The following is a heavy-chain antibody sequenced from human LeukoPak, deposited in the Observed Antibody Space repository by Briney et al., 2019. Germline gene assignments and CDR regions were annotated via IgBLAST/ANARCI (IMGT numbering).Heavy chain of an antibody. J-gene: IGHJ4*02. CDR1: GFTFSSYW. Sequence: PGGSLRLSCAASGFTFSSYWMHWVRHAPGKGLMWVSRINSDGSTTSYADSVKGRFTTSRDNAKNTLYLQMNSLRVEDTAVYYCTRINYGWGQGTLVTVSS. D-gene: IGHD3-16*01. CDR3: TRINYG. V-gene: IGHV3-74*01. CDR2: INSDGSTT.